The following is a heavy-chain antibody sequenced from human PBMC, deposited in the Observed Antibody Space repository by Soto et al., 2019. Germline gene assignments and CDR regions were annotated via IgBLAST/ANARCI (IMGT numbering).Heavy chain of an antibody. CDR2: IIPIFGTA. CDR3: ARDSSSWSVGYYYYGMDV. J-gene: IGHJ6*02. CDR1: GGTFSSYA. V-gene: IGHV1-69*13. D-gene: IGHD6-13*01. Sequence: SVKVSCKASGGTFSSYAISWVRQAPGQGLEWMGGIIPIFGTANYAQKFQGRVTITADESTSTAYMELSSLGSEDTAVYYCARDSSSWSVGYYYYGMDVWGQGTTVTVSS.